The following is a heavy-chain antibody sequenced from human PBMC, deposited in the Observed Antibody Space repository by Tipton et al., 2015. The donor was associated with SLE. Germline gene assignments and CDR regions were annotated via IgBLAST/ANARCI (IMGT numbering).Heavy chain of an antibody. CDR1: GFSFSNYW. CDR3: ATRQGIDY. Sequence: SLRLSCAASGFSFSNYWMSWVRQAPGKGLEWVANIKEDGSEKYLVDSVKGRFTISRDNAKNSLYLQMNSLRVEDTAVYYCATRQGIDYWGQGTLVTVSS. V-gene: IGHV3-7*01. CDR2: IKEDGSEK. J-gene: IGHJ4*02.